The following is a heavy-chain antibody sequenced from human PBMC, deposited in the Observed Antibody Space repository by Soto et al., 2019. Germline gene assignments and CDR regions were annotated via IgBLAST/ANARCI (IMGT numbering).Heavy chain of an antibody. D-gene: IGHD2-21*01. J-gene: IGHJ3*02. V-gene: IGHV1-69*02. CDR2: IIPMLGIR. Sequence: QVQLVQSGAEVKKPGSSVKVSCKDSGGTFSTYSTFWVRQAPGQGLEWMGRIIPMLGIRNYAQRFQDRVTITADKSTATAHMELSSLRSEDTALYYCTIGSWSGEVFDIWGQGTMVTVSS. CDR3: TIGSWSGEVFDI. CDR1: GGTFSTYS.